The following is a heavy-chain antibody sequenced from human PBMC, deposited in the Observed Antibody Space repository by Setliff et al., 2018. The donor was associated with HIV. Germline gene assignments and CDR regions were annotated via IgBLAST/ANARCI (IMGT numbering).Heavy chain of an antibody. J-gene: IGHJ4*02. V-gene: IGHV3-7*03. CDR1: GFTFSDFW. CDR2: ISPEGNKK. Sequence: PGGSLRLSCAASGFTFSDFWMYWVRQAPGKGLEWVANISPEGNKKYYVGSVKGRVTLTVDDSMTTAYMELTSLTSDDTAVYFCARSPLDYDGSDYYYRYFDLWGVGTLVTVSS. D-gene: IGHD3-22*01. CDR3: ARSPLDYDGSDYYYRYFDL.